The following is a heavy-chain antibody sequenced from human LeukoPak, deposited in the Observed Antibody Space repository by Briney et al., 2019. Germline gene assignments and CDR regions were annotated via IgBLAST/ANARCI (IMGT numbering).Heavy chain of an antibody. Sequence: SETLSLTCTVSGGSISSYYWSWIRQPPGKGLEWIGYIYYSGSTNYNPSLKSRVTISVDTSKNQSSLKLSSVTAADTAVYYCARAWYYDSLAYGMDAWGQGTTVTVSS. CDR2: IYYSGST. CDR1: GGSISSYY. D-gene: IGHD3-22*01. J-gene: IGHJ6*02. CDR3: ARAWYYDSLAYGMDA. V-gene: IGHV4-59*01.